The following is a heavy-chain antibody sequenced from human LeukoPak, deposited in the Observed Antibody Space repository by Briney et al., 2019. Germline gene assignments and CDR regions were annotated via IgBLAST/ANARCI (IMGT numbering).Heavy chain of an antibody. J-gene: IGHJ4*02. CDR2: ISGSGGST. V-gene: IGHV3-23*01. CDR3: AKGVYSYGPNYFDY. D-gene: IGHD5-18*01. Sequence: GGSLRLSCAASGFTFSSYAMSWVRQAPGKGLEWVSAISGSGGSTYYADSVKGRFTISRDNSKTTLYLQMNILRAEDTAVYYCAKGVYSYGPNYFDYWGQGTLVTVSS. CDR1: GFTFSSYA.